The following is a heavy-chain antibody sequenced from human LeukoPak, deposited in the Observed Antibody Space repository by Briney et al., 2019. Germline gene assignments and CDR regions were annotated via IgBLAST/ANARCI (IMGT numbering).Heavy chain of an antibody. CDR1: GFTFSSYA. D-gene: IGHD3-10*01. V-gene: IGHV3-23*01. Sequence: PGGSLRLSCAASGFTFSSYATSWVRQAPGKGLEWVSAISGSGGSTYYADSVKGRFTISRDNSKNTLYLQMNSLRAEDTAVYYCAKLMVRGVYYFDYWGQGTLVTVSS. CDR2: ISGSGGST. J-gene: IGHJ4*02. CDR3: AKLMVRGVYYFDY.